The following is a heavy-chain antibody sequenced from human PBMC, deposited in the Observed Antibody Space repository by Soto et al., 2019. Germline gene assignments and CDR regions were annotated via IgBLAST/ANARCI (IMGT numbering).Heavy chain of an antibody. V-gene: IGHV4-30-4*01. D-gene: IGHD2-15*01. CDR1: GGTISSGDYY. J-gene: IGHJ4*02. Sequence: QVQLQESGPGLVKPSQTLSLTCTVSGGTISSGDYYWSWIRQPQGKGLEWIGYIYYSGSTYYNPSLKSRVTLAVDTSKDQFSLKLGSVTAADTAVYYCAREGFGDCSGGSCYGNSLDYWGQGTLVTVSS. CDR3: AREGFGDCSGGSCYGNSLDY. CDR2: IYYSGST.